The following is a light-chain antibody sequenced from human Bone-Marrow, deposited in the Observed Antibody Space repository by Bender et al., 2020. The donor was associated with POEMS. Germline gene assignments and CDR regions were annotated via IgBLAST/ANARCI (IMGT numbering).Light chain of an antibody. V-gene: IGLV3-21*02. J-gene: IGLJ2*01. CDR1: NIGTKT. CDR2: ANN. CDR3: QIWDNDSDQWI. Sequence: SYVLTQPPSVSVAPGQTAGLPCGGDNIGTKTVHWFEQKTGQAPNLLLYANNQRAWGISQRFSGSNSGSTATLTISRVEAGDEADYYCQIWDNDSDQWIFGGGTKLTV.